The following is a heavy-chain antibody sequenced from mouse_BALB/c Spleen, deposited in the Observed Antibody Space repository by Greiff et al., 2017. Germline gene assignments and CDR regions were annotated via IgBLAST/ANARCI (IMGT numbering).Heavy chain of an antibody. CDR1: GFTFSDYG. J-gene: IGHJ4*01. CDR2: ISNLAYSI. V-gene: IGHV5-15*02. CDR3: ARYGTLSYAMDY. Sequence: DVMLVESGGGLVKLGGSRKLSCAASGFTFSDYGMAWVRQAPGKGPEWVAFISNLAYSIYYADTVTGRFTISRENAKNTLYLEMSSLRSEDTAMYYCARYGTLSYAMDYWGQGTSVTVSS. D-gene: IGHD1-1*01.